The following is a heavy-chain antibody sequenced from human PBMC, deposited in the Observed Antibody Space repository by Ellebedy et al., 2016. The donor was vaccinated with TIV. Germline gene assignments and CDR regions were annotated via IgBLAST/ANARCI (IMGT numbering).Heavy chain of an antibody. CDR3: VTWGQSYGR. D-gene: IGHD3-16*01. J-gene: IGHJ4*02. Sequence: GESLKISCAAPGFIVSGEWMSWVRQALGQGLEWGAHINPDGSAEYYVDFVKGRFTISRDNAKRSLFLQMNSLRVDQTAVYYCVTWGQSYGRWGQGSLVTISS. CDR2: INPDGSAE. CDR1: GFIVSGEW. V-gene: IGHV3-7*03.